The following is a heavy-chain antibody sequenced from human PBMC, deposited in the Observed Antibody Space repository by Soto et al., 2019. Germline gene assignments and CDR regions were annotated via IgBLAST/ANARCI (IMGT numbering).Heavy chain of an antibody. Sequence: GGSLRLSCVASGLPFSSYALTWVRQAPGKGLEWVSTIGGRGGSTYTADSVKGRFTISRDNSKNTVFLQMNSLRVEDTAVYYCAKQGDYDFWSPSNNWFDPWGQGTLVTVSS. J-gene: IGHJ5*02. V-gene: IGHV3-23*01. CDR2: IGGRGGST. CDR3: AKQGDYDFWSPSNNWFDP. CDR1: GLPFSSYA. D-gene: IGHD3-3*01.